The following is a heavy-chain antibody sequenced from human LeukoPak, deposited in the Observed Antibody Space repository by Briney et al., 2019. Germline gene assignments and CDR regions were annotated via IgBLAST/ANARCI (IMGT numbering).Heavy chain of an antibody. CDR3: ASYSGYGLYFDY. D-gene: IGHD5-12*01. CDR1: GGSISSYY. CDR2: IYYSGST. Sequence: KPSETLSLTCTVSGGSISSYYWSWLRQPPGKGLEWIGYIYYSGSTNYNPSLKSGVTISVDTSKNQFSLKLSSVTAADTAVYYCASYSGYGLYFDYWGQGTLVTVSS. J-gene: IGHJ4*02. V-gene: IGHV4-59*01.